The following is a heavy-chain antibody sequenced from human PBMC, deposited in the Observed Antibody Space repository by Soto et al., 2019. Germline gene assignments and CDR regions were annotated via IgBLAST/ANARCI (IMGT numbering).Heavy chain of an antibody. CDR1: RFSFSDYW. Sequence: EVQLVESGGGLVQPGGSLRLSCAASRFSFSDYWMTWVRQAPGKGLEGVANIKPDGSETHYVDSVEGRFTISRDNAKKSLYLQMISLRVEDTAGYYCAKGHWNFYYGLDVWGQGTAVTVSS. V-gene: IGHV3-7*01. D-gene: IGHD1-1*01. CDR3: AKGHWNFYYGLDV. J-gene: IGHJ6*02. CDR2: IKPDGSET.